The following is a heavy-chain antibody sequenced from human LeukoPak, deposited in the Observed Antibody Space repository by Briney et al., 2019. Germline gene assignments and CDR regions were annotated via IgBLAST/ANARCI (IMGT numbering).Heavy chain of an antibody. CDR1: GYTFTSYG. D-gene: IGHD3-3*01. V-gene: IGHV1-8*03. CDR2: MNPNSGNT. J-gene: IGHJ5*02. Sequence: GASVKVSCKASGYTFTSYGINWVRQATGQGLEWMGWMNPNSGNTGYAQKFQGRVTITRNTSISTAYMELSSLRSEDTAVYYCARGGPDTYYDFWSGYYTHNWFDPWGQGTLVTVSS. CDR3: ARGGPDTYYDFWSGYYTHNWFDP.